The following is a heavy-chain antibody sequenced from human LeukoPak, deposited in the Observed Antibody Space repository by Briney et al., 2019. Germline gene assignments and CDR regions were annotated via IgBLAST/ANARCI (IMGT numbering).Heavy chain of an antibody. V-gene: IGHV1-18*01. J-gene: IGHJ4*02. D-gene: IGHD6-13*01. CDR2: ISAYNGNT. Sequence: GASVKVSCKASGYTFTSYGISWVRQAPGQGLEWMGWISAYNGNTNYAQKLQGRVTMTTDTSTSTAYMELRSLRSDDTAVYYCARDFFGRIRAAAGTLGYWGQETLVTVSS. CDR1: GYTFTSYG. CDR3: ARDFFGRIRAAAGTLGY.